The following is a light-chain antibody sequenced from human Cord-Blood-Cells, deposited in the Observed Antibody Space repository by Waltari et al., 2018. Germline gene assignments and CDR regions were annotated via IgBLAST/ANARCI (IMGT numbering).Light chain of an antibody. Sequence: SYELTQPPSVSVSPGQTANITCSGAKLGDKYACWYQQKPGQSPVLVIYQDSKRPSGIPERFSGSNSGNTATLTISGTQAMDEADYYCQAWDSSTYVFGTGTKVTVL. J-gene: IGLJ1*01. CDR1: KLGDKY. CDR2: QDS. V-gene: IGLV3-1*01. CDR3: QAWDSSTYV.